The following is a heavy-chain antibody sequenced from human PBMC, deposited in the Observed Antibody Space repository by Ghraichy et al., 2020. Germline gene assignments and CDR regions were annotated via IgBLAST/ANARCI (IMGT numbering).Heavy chain of an antibody. CDR3: TRDIDF. J-gene: IGHJ4*02. CDR2: ISAGSSST. Sequence: GGSLRLSCAASGFTFISYSMNWVRQAPGKGLEWVSYISAGSSSTYYADSVKGRFTISRDDAKNSLYLQMISLRAEDTAIYYCTRDIDFWGQGTVVTVSS. V-gene: IGHV3-48*04. CDR1: GFTFISYS.